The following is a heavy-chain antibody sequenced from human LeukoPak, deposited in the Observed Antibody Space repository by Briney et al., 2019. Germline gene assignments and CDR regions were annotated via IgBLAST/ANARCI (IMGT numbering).Heavy chain of an antibody. CDR2: IYYSGST. J-gene: IGHJ3*02. CDR1: GGSIRSYY. CDR3: AREITGTTWAFDI. V-gene: IGHV4-59*08. Sequence: TSETLSLTYTVSGGSIRSYYWSWIRQPPGKGLQWIGYIYYSGSTKYNPSLKSRVTISVDTSKNQFSLRLSSVTAADTAVYYCAREITGTTWAFDIWGQGTLVTVSS. D-gene: IGHD1-7*01.